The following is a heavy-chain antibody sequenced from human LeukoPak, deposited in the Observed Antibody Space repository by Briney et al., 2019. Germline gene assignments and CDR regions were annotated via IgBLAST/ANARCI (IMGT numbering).Heavy chain of an antibody. CDR2: IYTSGST. Sequence: SETLSLTCTVSGYSISSGYYWGWIRQPPGKGLEWIGRIYTSGSTNYNPSLKSRVTISVDTSKNQFSLKLSSVTAADTAVYYCARARCSSCGFDPWGQGTLVTVSS. CDR3: ARARCSSCGFDP. D-gene: IGHD6-13*01. J-gene: IGHJ5*02. V-gene: IGHV4-38-2*02. CDR1: GYSISSGYY.